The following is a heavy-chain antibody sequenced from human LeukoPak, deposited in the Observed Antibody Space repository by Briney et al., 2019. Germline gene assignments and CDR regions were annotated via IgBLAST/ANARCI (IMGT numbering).Heavy chain of an antibody. CDR2: IYYSGST. Sequence: SETLSLTCTVSGGSISSSSYYWGWIRQPPGKGLEWIGSIYYSGSTYYNPSLKSRVTMSVDTSKNQFSLKLSSVTAADTAVYYCARDCRSYYYDSSGYLYSDYWGQGTLVTVSS. CDR1: GGSISSSSYY. CDR3: ARDCRSYYYDSSGYLYSDY. D-gene: IGHD3-22*01. J-gene: IGHJ4*02. V-gene: IGHV4-39*07.